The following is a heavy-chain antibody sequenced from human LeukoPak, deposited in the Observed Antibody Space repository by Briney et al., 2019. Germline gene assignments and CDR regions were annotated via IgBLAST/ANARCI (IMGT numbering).Heavy chain of an antibody. CDR2: ISWNSGSI. CDR3: AKDMRRGLVNSDFDY. V-gene: IGHV3-9*01. D-gene: IGHD3/OR15-3a*01. J-gene: IGHJ4*02. Sequence: HTGGSLRLSCAASGFTFSSYAMGWVRQAPGKGLEWVSGISWNSGSIGYADSVKGRFTISRDNAKNSLYLQMNSLRAEDTALYYCAKDMRRGLVNSDFDYWGQGTLVTVSS. CDR1: GFTFSSYA.